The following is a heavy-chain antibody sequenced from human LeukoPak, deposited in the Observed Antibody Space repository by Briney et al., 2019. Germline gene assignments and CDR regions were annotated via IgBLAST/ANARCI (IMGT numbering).Heavy chain of an antibody. Sequence: SQTLSLTCTVSGGSISSYYWSWIRQPPGKGLEWIGYIYYSGSTNYNPSPKRRVTISVDTSKNQFSLKLSSVTAADTAVYYCARHRDSSGYYYVIWDYWGQGTLVTVSS. J-gene: IGHJ4*02. CDR1: GGSISSYY. D-gene: IGHD3-22*01. CDR3: ARHRDSSGYYYVIWDY. V-gene: IGHV4-59*08. CDR2: IYYSGST.